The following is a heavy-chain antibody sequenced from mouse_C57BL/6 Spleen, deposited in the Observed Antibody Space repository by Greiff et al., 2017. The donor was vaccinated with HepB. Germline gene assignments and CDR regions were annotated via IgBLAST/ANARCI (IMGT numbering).Heavy chain of an antibody. CDR3: AREGYGSRGYYVDY. CDR2: IYPGSGST. J-gene: IGHJ2*01. D-gene: IGHD1-1*01. Sequence: VQLQQPGAELVKPGASVKMSCKASGYTFTSYWITWVKQRPGQGLEWIGDIYPGSGSTNYKEKFKSKATLTVDTSSSTAYMQLSSLTSEDSAVYYCAREGYGSRGYYVDYWGQGTTLTVSS. CDR1: GYTFTSYW. V-gene: IGHV1-55*01.